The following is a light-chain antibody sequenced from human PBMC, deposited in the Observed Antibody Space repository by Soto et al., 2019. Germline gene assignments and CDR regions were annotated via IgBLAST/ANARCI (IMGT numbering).Light chain of an antibody. V-gene: IGLV3-21*04. Sequence: SYELTQPPSVSVAPGETARITCGGNNIGSKSVQWYQQKPGQAPVVVMYYDSDRPSGIPERFSGSNSGNTATLTISRVEAGDEADYYCQMWDSSSDHVIFGGGTKLTVL. J-gene: IGLJ2*01. CDR3: QMWDSSSDHVI. CDR1: NIGSKS. CDR2: YDS.